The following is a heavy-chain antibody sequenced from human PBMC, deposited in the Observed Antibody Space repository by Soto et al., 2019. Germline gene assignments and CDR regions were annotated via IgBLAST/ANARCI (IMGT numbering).Heavy chain of an antibody. J-gene: IGHJ4*02. CDR2: IDPGYPAGRST. D-gene: IGHD1-1*01. V-gene: IGHV1-46*01. Sequence: ASVKVSCKASGYTLTTFFMHWVRQAPGQGLEWMGVIDPGYPAGRSTTYAQKFQGRVTITADKSTSTAYMELSSLRSEDTAVYYCARDERSGRYFDYWGQGTLVTVSS. CDR3: ARDERSGRYFDY. CDR1: GYTLTTFF.